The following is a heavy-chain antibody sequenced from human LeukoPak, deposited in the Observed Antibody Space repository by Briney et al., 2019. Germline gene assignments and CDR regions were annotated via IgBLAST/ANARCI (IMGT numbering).Heavy chain of an antibody. D-gene: IGHD6-13*01. CDR3: ARTLGYMVRAFDY. J-gene: IGHJ4*02. V-gene: IGHV5-51*01. CDR2: IYPGDSDT. Sequence: GESLKISCKGSGYSFTNYWIGWVRQMPGKGLEWMGIIYPGDSDTRYSPSFQGQVIISADKSISTAYLQWSSLKASDTAMYYCARTLGYMVRAFDYWGQGTLVTVSS. CDR1: GYSFTNYW.